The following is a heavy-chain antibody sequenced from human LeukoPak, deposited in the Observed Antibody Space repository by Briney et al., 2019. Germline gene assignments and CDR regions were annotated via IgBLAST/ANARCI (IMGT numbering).Heavy chain of an antibody. D-gene: IGHD2-15*01. CDR2: IYYSGST. CDR1: GGSISSSSYY. Sequence: PSGTLSLTCTVSGGSISSSSYYWGWIRQPPGKGLEWIGSIYYSGSTYYNPSLKSRVTISVDTSKNQFSLKLSSVTAADTAVYYCARLWVVAAYYFDYWGQGTLVTVSS. V-gene: IGHV4-39*01. J-gene: IGHJ4*02. CDR3: ARLWVVAAYYFDY.